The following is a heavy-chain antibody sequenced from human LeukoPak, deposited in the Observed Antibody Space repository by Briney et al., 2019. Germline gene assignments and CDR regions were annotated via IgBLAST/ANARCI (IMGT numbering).Heavy chain of an antibody. D-gene: IGHD3-10*01. CDR2: ISGHGDIT. CDR1: GFIFRNYG. V-gene: IGHV3-23*01. Sequence: GGSLRLSCAASGFIFRNYGMNWVRQAPGKGLEWVSGISGHGDITYYADSVKGRFTISRDNSRNTVYLQMNSLRAEDTAVYYCASAEFTSGYYYYYYMDVWGKGTTVTVSS. J-gene: IGHJ6*03. CDR3: ASAEFTSGYYYYYYMDV.